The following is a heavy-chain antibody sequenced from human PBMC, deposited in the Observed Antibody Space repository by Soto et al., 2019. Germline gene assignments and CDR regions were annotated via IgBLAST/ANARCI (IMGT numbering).Heavy chain of an antibody. D-gene: IGHD2-15*01. CDR3: ATRLGNIGWYWLDS. CDR2: IVLGSGNT. V-gene: IGHV1-58*01. Sequence: ASVKVSCKASGFTFTASAVQWVRQARGQGLEWIGWIVLGSGNTNHAHKFQDRVTITRDKSTSTAYLELSSLRSEDTAMYYCATRLGNIGWYWLDSWGQGTQVTVSS. CDR1: GFTFTASA. J-gene: IGHJ4*02.